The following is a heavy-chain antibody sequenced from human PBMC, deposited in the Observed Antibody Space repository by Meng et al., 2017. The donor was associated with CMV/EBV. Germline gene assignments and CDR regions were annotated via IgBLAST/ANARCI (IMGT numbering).Heavy chain of an antibody. CDR3: ARVELNTAMSGYGMDV. Sequence: SVKVSCKASGGTFSSYAISWVRQAPGQGLEWMGGIIPIFGTANYAQKFQGRVTITTDESTSTAYMELSSLRSEDTAVYYCARVELNTAMSGYGMDVWGRGTLVTVSS. CDR2: IIPIFGTA. J-gene: IGHJ6*02. D-gene: IGHD5-18*01. V-gene: IGHV1-69*05. CDR1: GGTFSSYA.